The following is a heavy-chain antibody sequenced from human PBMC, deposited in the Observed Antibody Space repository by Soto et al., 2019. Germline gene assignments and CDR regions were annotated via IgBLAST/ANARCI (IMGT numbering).Heavy chain of an antibody. CDR1: GGSFSGYY. J-gene: IGHJ6*02. V-gene: IGHV4-34*01. CDR3: ARRGPYYYYGMDV. CDR2: INHSGST. Sequence: SETLSLTCAVYGGSFSGYYWSWIRQPPGKGLEWIGEINHSGSTNYNPSLKSRVTISVDTSKNQFSLKLSSVTAADTAVYYCARRGPYYYYGMDVWGQGTTVTV.